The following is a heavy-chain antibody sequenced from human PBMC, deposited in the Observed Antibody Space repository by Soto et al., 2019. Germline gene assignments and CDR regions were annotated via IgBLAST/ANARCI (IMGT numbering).Heavy chain of an antibody. CDR3: AREEYYYGSGAFFDY. J-gene: IGHJ4*02. CDR1: GGTFSSYT. V-gene: IGHV1-69*08. Sequence: QVQLVQSGAEVKKPGSSVKVSCKASGGTFSSYTISWVRQAPGQGLEWMGSIIPILGIANYAQKFQGSVTITAANTASTAYMELSSLRSEDTAVYYCAREEYYYGSGAFFDYWGQGTRVTVSS. D-gene: IGHD3-10*01. CDR2: IIPILGIA.